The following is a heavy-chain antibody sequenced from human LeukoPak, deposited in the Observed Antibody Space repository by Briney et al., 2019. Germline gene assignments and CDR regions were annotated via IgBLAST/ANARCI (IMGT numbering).Heavy chain of an antibody. CDR1: GGSFSGYY. J-gene: IGHJ4*02. CDR2: INHSGST. Sequence: SETLPLTCAVYGGSFSGYYWSWIRQPPGKGLEWIGEINHSGSTNYNPSLKSRVTISVDTSKNQFSLKLSSVTAADTAVYYCARYSSSWYFDYWGQGTLVTVSS. CDR3: ARYSSSWYFDY. V-gene: IGHV4-34*01. D-gene: IGHD6-13*01.